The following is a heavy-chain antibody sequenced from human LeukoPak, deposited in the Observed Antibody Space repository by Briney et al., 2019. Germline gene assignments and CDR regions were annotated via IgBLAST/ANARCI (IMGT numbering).Heavy chain of an antibody. D-gene: IGHD3-10*01. CDR2: INHSGGT. CDR3: ARVSHITMIRKVIVFDY. V-gene: IGHV4-34*01. J-gene: IGHJ4*02. CDR1: GFTFSSYW. Sequence: PGGSLRLSCAASGFTFSSYWMSWIRQPPGKGLEWIGEINHSGGTNYNPSLKSRVTISVDTSKNQFSLKLSSVTAADTAVYYCARVSHITMIRKVIVFDYWGQGALVTVSS.